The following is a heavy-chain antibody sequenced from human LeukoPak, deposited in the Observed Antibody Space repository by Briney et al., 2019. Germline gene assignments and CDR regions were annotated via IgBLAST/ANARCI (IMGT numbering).Heavy chain of an antibody. D-gene: IGHD4-17*01. V-gene: IGHV3-23*01. J-gene: IGHJ4*02. Sequence: GGSLRLCCAASGFTFNSYAMSWVRQAPGKGLEWVSAISGSGGSTYYADSVKGRFTISRDNSKNTLYLQMNSLRAEDTAVYYCAKDNYGVLKVSWGQGTLVTVSS. CDR2: ISGSGGST. CDR1: GFTFNSYA. CDR3: AKDNYGVLKVS.